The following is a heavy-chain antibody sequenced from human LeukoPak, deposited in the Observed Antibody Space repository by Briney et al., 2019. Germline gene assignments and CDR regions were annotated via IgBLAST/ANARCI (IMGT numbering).Heavy chain of an antibody. CDR2: IYYSGST. D-gene: IGHD3-22*01. J-gene: IGHJ4*02. Sequence: PSETLSLTCTVSGGSISSYYWSWIRQPPGKGLEWIGYIYYSGSTNYNPSPKSRVTISVDTSKNQFSLKLNSVTAADTAVYYCARSGGYYDSSGYYYYAYYFDYWGQGTLVTVSS. CDR1: GGSISSYY. V-gene: IGHV4-59*01. CDR3: ARSGGYYDSSGYYYYAYYFDY.